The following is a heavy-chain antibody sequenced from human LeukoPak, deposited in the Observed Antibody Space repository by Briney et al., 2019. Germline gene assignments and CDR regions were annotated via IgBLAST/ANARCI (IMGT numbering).Heavy chain of an antibody. D-gene: IGHD6-13*01. Sequence: GGSLRLSCAASGFTFSTYWMNWVRQAPGKGLVWVSRVNNDGSSTSYADSVKGRFTISRDNTKKTLYLQMNSLRAEDTAVYYCARDLNDLLQNYRSTWYPADYWGQGTLVTVSS. CDR2: VNNDGSST. J-gene: IGHJ4*02. V-gene: IGHV3-74*01. CDR1: GFTFSTYW. CDR3: ARDLNDLLQNYRSTWYPADY.